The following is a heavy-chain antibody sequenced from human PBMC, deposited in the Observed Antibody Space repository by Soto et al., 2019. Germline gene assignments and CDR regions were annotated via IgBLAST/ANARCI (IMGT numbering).Heavy chain of an antibody. D-gene: IGHD6-13*01. CDR2: INHSGST. V-gene: IGHV4-34*01. CDR3: ARGPDMYSSSWGGFDY. CDR1: GGSFSGYY. Sequence: PSETLSLTCAVYGGSFSGYYWSWIRQPPGKGLEWIGEINHSGSTNYNPSLKSRVTISVDTSKNQFSLKLSSVTAADTAVYYCARGPDMYSSSWGGFDYWGQGTLVTVSS. J-gene: IGHJ4*02.